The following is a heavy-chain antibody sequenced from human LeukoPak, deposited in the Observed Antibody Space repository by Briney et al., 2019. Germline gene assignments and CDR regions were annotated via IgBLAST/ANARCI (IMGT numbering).Heavy chain of an antibody. CDR2: MNPNSGNT. CDR3: AGAPRGYCSSTSCSLYYYYGMDV. CDR1: GYTFTSYD. D-gene: IGHD2-2*01. J-gene: IGHJ6*02. Sequence: ASVKVSCKASGYTFTSYDINWVRQATGQGLEWMGWMNPNSGNTGYAQKFQGRVTMTRNTSISTAYMELSSLRSEDTAVYYCAGAPRGYCSSTSCSLYYYYGMDVWGQGTTVTVSS. V-gene: IGHV1-8*01.